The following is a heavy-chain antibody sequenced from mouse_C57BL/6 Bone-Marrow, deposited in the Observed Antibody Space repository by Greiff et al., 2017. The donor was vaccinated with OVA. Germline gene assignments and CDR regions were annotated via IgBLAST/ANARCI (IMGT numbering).Heavy chain of an antibody. CDR1: GYAFTNYL. CDR2: INPGSGGT. Sequence: QVQLQQSGAELVRPGTSVKVSCKASGYAFTNYLIGWVKQRPGQGLEWIGVINPGSGGTKYNEKFKGKATLTADKSSSTSYMQLSSLTSEDSAVYFCARLPYYSNGFDYWGQGTTLTVSS. J-gene: IGHJ2*01. CDR3: ARLPYYSNGFDY. V-gene: IGHV1-54*01. D-gene: IGHD2-5*01.